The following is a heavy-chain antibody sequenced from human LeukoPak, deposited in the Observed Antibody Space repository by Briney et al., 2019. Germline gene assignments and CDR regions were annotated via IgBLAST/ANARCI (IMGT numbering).Heavy chain of an antibody. CDR3: ARGLGATSWFDP. CDR1: GGTFSSYA. CDR2: IIPIFGTA. V-gene: IGHV1-69*05. D-gene: IGHD1-26*01. J-gene: IGHJ5*02. Sequence: ASVKVSCKASGGTFSSYAISWVRQAPGQGLEWMGRIIPIFGTANYAQKFQGRVTITTDESTSTAYMELSSLGSEDTAVYYCARGLGATSWFDPWGQGTLVTVSS.